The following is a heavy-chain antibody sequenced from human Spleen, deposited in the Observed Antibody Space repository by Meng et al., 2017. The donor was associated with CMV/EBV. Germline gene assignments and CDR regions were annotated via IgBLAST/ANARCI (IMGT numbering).Heavy chain of an antibody. CDR3: ARVPDSRAPEDDY. V-gene: IGHV1-69*05. Sequence: ASGGNFSSYAINWVRQAPGHGLEWIGNIIPMFRKTNYAQKFQGRVTITTGESSGTVFMELSSLTLDDTAIYFCARVPDSRAPEDDYWGQGTLVTVSS. D-gene: IGHD6-6*01. CDR1: GGNFSSYA. CDR2: IIPMFRKT. J-gene: IGHJ4*02.